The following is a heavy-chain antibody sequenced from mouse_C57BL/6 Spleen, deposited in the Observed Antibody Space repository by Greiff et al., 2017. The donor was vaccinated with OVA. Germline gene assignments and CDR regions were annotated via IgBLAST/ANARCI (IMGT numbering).Heavy chain of an antibody. V-gene: IGHV1-82*01. CDR3: ARDYYGRSQGWYFDV. Sequence: VQLQQSGPELVKPGASVKISCKASGYAFSSSWMNWVKQRPGKGLEWIGRIYPGDGDTNYNGKFKGKATLTADKSSSTAYMQLSSLTSEDSAVYFCARDYYGRSQGWYFDVWGKGTTVTVSS. CDR1: GYAFSSSW. CDR2: IYPGDGDT. J-gene: IGHJ1*03. D-gene: IGHD1-1*01.